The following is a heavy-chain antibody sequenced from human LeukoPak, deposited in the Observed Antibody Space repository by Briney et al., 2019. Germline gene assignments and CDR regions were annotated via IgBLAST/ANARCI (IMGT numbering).Heavy chain of an antibody. CDR2: IYYSGST. D-gene: IGHD3-9*01. J-gene: IGHJ4*02. CDR1: GGSISSYY. Sequence: PSETLSLTCTVSGGSISSYYWSWIRQPPGKGLEWIGNIYYSGSTNYNPSLKSRVTISVDMSKNQFSLKLSSVTAADTAVYYCARESNYDILTGYYMSGAYYFDYWGQGTLVTVSS. V-gene: IGHV4-59*12. CDR3: ARESNYDILTGYYMSGAYYFDY.